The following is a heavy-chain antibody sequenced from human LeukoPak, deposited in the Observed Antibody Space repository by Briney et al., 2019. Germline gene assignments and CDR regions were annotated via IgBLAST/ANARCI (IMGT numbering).Heavy chain of an antibody. CDR3: ASLMMGAFDI. CDR2: IYSGGST. Sequence: GGSLRLSGAASGFTVSSNYMSWVRQAPGKGLEWVSVIYSGGSTYYADSVKGRFTISRDNSKNTLYLQMNSLRAEDTAVYYCASLMMGAFDIWGQGTMVTVSS. D-gene: IGHD2-8*01. V-gene: IGHV3-66*01. CDR1: GFTVSSNY. J-gene: IGHJ3*02.